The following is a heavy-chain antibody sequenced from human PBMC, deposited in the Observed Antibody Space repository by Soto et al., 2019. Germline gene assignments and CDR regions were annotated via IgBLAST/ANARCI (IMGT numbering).Heavy chain of an antibody. Sequence: PGGSLRLSCAASGFTFSSYAMNWVRQAPGKGLEWVSGISASGGTTYYADSVKGRFTISRDNSKNTLYLQMNSLRAEDTAVYYCAKSMVREPYYYGMDVWGQGTTVTVSS. V-gene: IGHV3-23*01. D-gene: IGHD3-10*01. J-gene: IGHJ6*02. CDR1: GFTFSSYA. CDR3: AKSMVREPYYYGMDV. CDR2: ISASGGTT.